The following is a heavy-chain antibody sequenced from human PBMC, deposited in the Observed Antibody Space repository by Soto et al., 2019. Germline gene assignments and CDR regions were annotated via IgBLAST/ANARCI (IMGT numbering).Heavy chain of an antibody. D-gene: IGHD1-1*01. CDR1: GFICSSYD. Sequence: PRGYLRLSCAVSGFICSSYDMSWVRQAPGKGLEWVSTILVGGSTHYEDSVKGRFTISRDTSKNTVYLQMNRLTGGDTAVYYCAKATATSGGAFEIYGQGTMVTVSS. CDR2: ILVGGST. J-gene: IGHJ3*02. V-gene: IGHV3-23*01. CDR3: AKATATSGGAFEI.